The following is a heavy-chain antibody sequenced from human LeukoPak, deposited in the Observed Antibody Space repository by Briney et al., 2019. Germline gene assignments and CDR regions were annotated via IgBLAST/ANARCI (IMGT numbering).Heavy chain of an antibody. CDR1: GFNFSDHY. D-gene: IGHD3-22*01. J-gene: IGHJ4*02. V-gene: IGHV3-11*01. Sequence: GGSLRLSCAASGFNFSDHYMSWVRQAPGRCLEWVTYISGSGATLHHADSVKGRFTISRDNAKNSLSLQMNSLRAEDTALYYCARALYGSSGYYDYWGQGILVTVSS. CDR2: ISGSGATL. CDR3: ARALYGSSGYYDY.